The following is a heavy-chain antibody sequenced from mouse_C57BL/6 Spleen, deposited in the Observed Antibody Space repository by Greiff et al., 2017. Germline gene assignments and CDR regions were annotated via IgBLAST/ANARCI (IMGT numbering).Heavy chain of an antibody. CDR2: IDPSDSYT. Sequence: VQLQQSGAELVKPGASVKLSCKASGYTFTSYWMQWVKQRPGQGLEWIGEIDPSDSYTNYNQKFKGKATLTVDTSSSTAYMQLSSLTSEDSAVYYCARLQSELFDYWGQGTTLTVSS. CDR3: ARLQSELFDY. J-gene: IGHJ2*01. V-gene: IGHV1-50*01. CDR1: GYTFTSYW.